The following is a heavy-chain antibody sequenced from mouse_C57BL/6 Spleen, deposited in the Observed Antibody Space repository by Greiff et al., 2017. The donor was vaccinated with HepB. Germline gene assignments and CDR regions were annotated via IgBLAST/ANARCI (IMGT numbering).Heavy chain of an antibody. J-gene: IGHJ4*01. D-gene: IGHD2-5*01. Sequence: EVKLMESGGGLVKPGGSLKLSCAASGFTFSSYAMSWVRQTPEKRLEWVATISDGGSYTYYPDNVKGRFTISRDNAKNNLYLQMRHLKSEDTAMYYCARDSNYNAMDYWGQGTSVTVSS. CDR3: ARDSNYNAMDY. CDR1: GFTFSSYA. V-gene: IGHV5-4*01. CDR2: ISDGGSYT.